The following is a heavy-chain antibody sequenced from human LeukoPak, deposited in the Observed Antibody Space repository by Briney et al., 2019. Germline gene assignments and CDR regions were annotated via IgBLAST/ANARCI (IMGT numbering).Heavy chain of an antibody. J-gene: IGHJ4*02. D-gene: IGHD3-9*01. CDR1: GFTFSDFG. Sequence: GRSLRLFCGASGFTFSDFGILWVRQAPGQGVVGGGLISYYGSIKYYADSVKGRFTISRDDSKNTLYLQMNSLRVQDTAVYYCAKYLYPTLTGIDYWGQGTLVTVSS. V-gene: IGHV3-30*18. CDR3: AKYLYPTLTGIDY. CDR2: ISYYGSIK.